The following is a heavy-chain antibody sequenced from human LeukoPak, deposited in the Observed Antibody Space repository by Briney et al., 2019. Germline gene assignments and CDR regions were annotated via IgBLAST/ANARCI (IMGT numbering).Heavy chain of an antibody. D-gene: IGHD6-13*01. V-gene: IGHV1-18*01. CDR2: ISAYNGNT. J-gene: IGHJ5*02. CDR3: ARGGPYSSSWYGGNWFDP. CDR1: GYTFTSYG. Sequence: ASVKVSCKASGYTFTSYGISWVRQAPGQGLEWMGWISAYNGNTNYAQKLQGRVTMTTDTSTSTAYMELRSLRSDDTAVYYCARGGPYSSSWYGGNWFDPWGQGTLVTVSS.